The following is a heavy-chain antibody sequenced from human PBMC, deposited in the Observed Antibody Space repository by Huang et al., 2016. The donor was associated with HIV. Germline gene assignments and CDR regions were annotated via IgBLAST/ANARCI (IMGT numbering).Heavy chain of an antibody. V-gene: IGHV1-8*01. Sequence: QVHLVQSGAEVKKPGASVKVSCKASGYTFTSYNINWVRQATGQGVEWMGWMNPSSGNTGYAQKFQGRVTITRDTSIGTAYMELSSLRSDDTAVYYCARGAVFAFFHYYYSYMDVWGKGTTVTVSS. CDR1: GYTFTSYN. CDR2: MNPSSGNT. J-gene: IGHJ6*03. D-gene: IGHD2-8*01. CDR3: ARGAVFAFFHYYYSYMDV.